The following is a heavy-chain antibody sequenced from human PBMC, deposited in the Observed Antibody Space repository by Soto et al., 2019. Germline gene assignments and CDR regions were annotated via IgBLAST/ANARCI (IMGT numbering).Heavy chain of an antibody. J-gene: IGHJ4*02. CDR2: VRSKAVGGTI. D-gene: IGHD2-15*01. V-gene: IGHV3-15*07. Sequence: EVQLVESGGGLVKPGGSLRLSCSASGFTFKNAWFNWVRQAPGQGLEWVGRVRSKAVGGTIEYAAPVKDRFSISRDDSKNMLYRQMKSLKTEDTALHYCTTGYIVGAGASTDVDYWGRGTLVTVSS. CDR1: GFTFKNAW. CDR3: TTGYIVGAGASTDVDY.